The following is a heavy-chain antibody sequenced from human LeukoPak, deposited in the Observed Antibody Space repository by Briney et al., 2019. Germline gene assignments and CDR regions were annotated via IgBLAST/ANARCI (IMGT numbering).Heavy chain of an antibody. D-gene: IGHD2-2*01. V-gene: IGHV3-30-3*01. CDR1: GFTFSSYA. J-gene: IGHJ5*02. Sequence: GGSLRLSCAASGFTFSSYAMHWVRQAPGKGLEWVAVISYDGSNKYYADSVKGRFTISRDNSKNTLYLQMNSLRAEDTAVYYCARDNGIVVVPAATGWFDPWGQGTLVTVSS. CDR2: ISYDGSNK. CDR3: ARDNGIVVVPAATGWFDP.